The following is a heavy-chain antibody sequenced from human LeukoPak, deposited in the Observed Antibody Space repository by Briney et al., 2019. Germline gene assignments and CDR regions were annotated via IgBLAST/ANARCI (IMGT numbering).Heavy chain of an antibody. Sequence: PGGSLRLSCAASGFTVSSNYMSWVRQAPGKGLGWVSVIYSGGSTYYADSVKGRFTISRDNSKNTLYLQRNSLRAEDTAVYYCARGDSSGYPSKFDYWGQGTLVTVSS. CDR3: ARGDSSGYPSKFDY. V-gene: IGHV3-66*02. CDR1: GFTVSSNY. CDR2: IYSGGST. J-gene: IGHJ4*02. D-gene: IGHD3-22*01.